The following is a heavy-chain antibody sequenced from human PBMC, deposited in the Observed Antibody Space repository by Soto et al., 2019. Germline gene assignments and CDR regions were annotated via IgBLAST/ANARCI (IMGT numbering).Heavy chain of an antibody. D-gene: IGHD5-12*01. CDR1: VGSINTFY. CDR3: AREGSYSAYNFAHGIQLWSFDF. Sequence: PSETLSLTCTVSVGSINTFYWSWVRQPAGKGLECIGRIFSSGSTSFNPSLESRVAMSVDTSKNHFSLNLSSVTAADMAVYYCAREGSYSAYNFAHGIQLWSFDFWGQGALVTV. J-gene: IGHJ4*02. CDR2: IFSSGST. V-gene: IGHV4-4*07.